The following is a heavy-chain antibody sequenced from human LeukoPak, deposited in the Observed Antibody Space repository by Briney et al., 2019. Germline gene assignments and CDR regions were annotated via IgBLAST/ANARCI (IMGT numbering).Heavy chain of an antibody. J-gene: IGHJ5*02. Sequence: GGSLRLSCAASGFTFSSYAMHWVRQAPGKGLEWVANIKQDGSEEYYVDSVKGRFTISRDNAKNSLYLQMNSLRAEDTAVYYCARDRRPTRSRESNWFDPWGQGTLVTVSS. V-gene: IGHV3-7*01. CDR1: GFTFSSYA. CDR2: IKQDGSEE. CDR3: ARDRRPTRSRESNWFDP.